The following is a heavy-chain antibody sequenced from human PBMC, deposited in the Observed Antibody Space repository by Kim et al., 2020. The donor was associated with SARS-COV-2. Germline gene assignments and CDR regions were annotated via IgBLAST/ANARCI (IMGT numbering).Heavy chain of an antibody. J-gene: IGHJ4*02. CDR2: IYYSGNT. D-gene: IGHD3-10*01. V-gene: IGHV4-39*02. CDR1: GGSISSSSYY. CDR3: AREASNRDIRRISMLRAIIDFDY. Sequence: SETLSLTCTVSGGSISSSSYYWGWIRQPPGKGLEWIGSIYYSGNTYYNPSLKSRVTISVDTSKNQFSLKLSSVTAADTAVFYCAREASNRDIRRISMLRAIIDFDYWGQRTLVTVSS.